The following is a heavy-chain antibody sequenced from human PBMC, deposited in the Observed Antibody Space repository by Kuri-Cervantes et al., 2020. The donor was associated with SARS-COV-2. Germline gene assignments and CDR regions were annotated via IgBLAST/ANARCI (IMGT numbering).Heavy chain of an antibody. J-gene: IGHJ5*02. Sequence: GSLRLSCTVSGGPISSSSYYWGWIRQPPGKGLEWIGSIYYSGSTYYNPSLKSRVTISVDTSKNQFSLKLSSVTAADTAVYYCAPRGRYSSSPNWFDPWGQGTLVTVSS. D-gene: IGHD6-13*01. CDR2: IYYSGST. CDR1: GGPISSSSYY. V-gene: IGHV4-39*01. CDR3: APRGRYSSSPNWFDP.